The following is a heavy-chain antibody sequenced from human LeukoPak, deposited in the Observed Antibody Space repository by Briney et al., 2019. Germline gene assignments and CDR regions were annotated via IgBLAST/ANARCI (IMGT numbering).Heavy chain of an antibody. V-gene: IGHV3-30-3*01. CDR1: GFTFSSYA. J-gene: IGHJ6*02. CDR2: ISYDGSNK. D-gene: IGHD4-17*01. Sequence: GGSLRLSCAASGFTFSSYAMHWVRQAPGKGLEWVAVISYDGSNKYYADSVKGRFTISRDNSKNTLYLQMNSLRAEDTAVCYCAREQDGDYYGMDVWGQGTTVTVSS. CDR3: AREQDGDYYGMDV.